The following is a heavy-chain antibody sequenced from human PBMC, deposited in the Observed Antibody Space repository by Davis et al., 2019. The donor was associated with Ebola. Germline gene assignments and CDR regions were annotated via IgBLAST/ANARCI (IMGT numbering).Heavy chain of an antibody. CDR2: IYYSGST. D-gene: IGHD4-17*01. CDR3: ARHGGRGDYFVDI. J-gene: IGHJ3*02. V-gene: IGHV4-39*01. CDR1: GGSISSSSYY. Sequence: SETLSLTCTVSGGSISSSSYYWCSFRQPPGKGLAWIGSIYYSGSTYYNPSLKSRVTISVDTSKNQFSLKLSSVTAADTAVYYCARHGGRGDYFVDIWGQGTMVTVSS.